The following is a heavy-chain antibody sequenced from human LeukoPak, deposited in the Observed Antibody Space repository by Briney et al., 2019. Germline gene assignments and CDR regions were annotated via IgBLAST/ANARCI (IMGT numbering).Heavy chain of an antibody. J-gene: IGHJ3*02. D-gene: IGHD6-13*01. Sequence: GGSLRLSCAASGFTFSSYGMHWVRQAPGKGLEWVAFIRYDGSNKYYADSVKGRFTISRDNSKNTLYLQMNSLRAEDTAVYYCASGPHIAAAGDDAFDIWGQGTMVTVSS. CDR1: GFTFSSYG. CDR2: IRYDGSNK. V-gene: IGHV3-30*02. CDR3: ASGPHIAAAGDDAFDI.